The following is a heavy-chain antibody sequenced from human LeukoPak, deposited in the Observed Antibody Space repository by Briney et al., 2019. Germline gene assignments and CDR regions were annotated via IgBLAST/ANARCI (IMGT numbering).Heavy chain of an antibody. Sequence: SETLSLTCSVSGYAISSGYHWGWIRQPPGKGLEWVGRIHRTGSTYYNPSLKSRVTISVDTSKNQFSLKLSSVTGADTAVYYCAGVRSGSYYNRKYYFDYWGQGTLVTVSS. CDR1: GYAISSGYH. CDR3: AGVRSGSYYNRKYYFDY. V-gene: IGHV4-38-2*01. J-gene: IGHJ4*02. CDR2: IHRTGST. D-gene: IGHD3-10*01.